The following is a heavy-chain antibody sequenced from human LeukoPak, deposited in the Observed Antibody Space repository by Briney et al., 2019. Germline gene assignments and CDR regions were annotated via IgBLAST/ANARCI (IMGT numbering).Heavy chain of an antibody. V-gene: IGHV4-39*01. Sequence: SETLSLTCTVSGDSISSSNYYWGWIRQPPGKGLEWIGNIYHGGSTYYNPSLKSRVTISVDTSKNQFSLKLSSVTAADTAVYYCARPTGSNNGWYGYWGQGILVTVSS. CDR3: ARPTGSNNGWYGY. D-gene: IGHD6-19*01. J-gene: IGHJ4*02. CDR1: GDSISSSNYY. CDR2: IYHGGST.